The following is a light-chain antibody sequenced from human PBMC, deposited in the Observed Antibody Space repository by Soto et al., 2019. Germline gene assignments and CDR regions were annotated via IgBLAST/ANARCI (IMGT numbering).Light chain of an antibody. Sequence: DIQMTQSPSTLSASVGDRVTITCRASQSITGWLAWYQQKPGKAPKLLIYDASSLESGVPPRFSGSGSGTEFTLTISSLQPDDFATYYCQQYNSYSTFGQGTKVDI. CDR2: DAS. J-gene: IGKJ1*01. CDR3: QQYNSYST. CDR1: QSITGW. V-gene: IGKV1-5*01.